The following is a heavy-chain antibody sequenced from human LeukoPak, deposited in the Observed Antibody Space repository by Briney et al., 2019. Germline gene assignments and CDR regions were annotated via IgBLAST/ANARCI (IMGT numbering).Heavy chain of an antibody. V-gene: IGHV3-30*18. Sequence: GGSPRLSCAASGFTFSSYGMHWVRQAPGKGLDWVAVISNDGSKKYYADSVKGRFTISRDNSKNTLSLQVSSLRTEDTAVYYCAKDRYSYAFEYSDSWGQGTLVTVSS. CDR3: AKDRYSYAFEYSDS. CDR2: ISNDGSKK. J-gene: IGHJ4*02. CDR1: GFTFSSYG. D-gene: IGHD5-18*01.